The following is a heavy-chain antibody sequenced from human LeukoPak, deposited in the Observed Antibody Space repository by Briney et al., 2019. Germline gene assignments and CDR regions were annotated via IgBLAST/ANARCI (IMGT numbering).Heavy chain of an antibody. V-gene: IGHV3-21*01. D-gene: IGHD6-25*01. Sequence: GGSLRLSCAASGFTFSSYSMNWVRQAPGKGLEWVSSITSSSTYIYYADSVKGRFTISRDNAKNSLYLQMNSLRAEDTAVYYCARNPKRTRRPGAFDIWGQGTMVTVSS. CDR1: GFTFSSYS. CDR2: ITSSSTYI. CDR3: ARNPKRTRRPGAFDI. J-gene: IGHJ3*02.